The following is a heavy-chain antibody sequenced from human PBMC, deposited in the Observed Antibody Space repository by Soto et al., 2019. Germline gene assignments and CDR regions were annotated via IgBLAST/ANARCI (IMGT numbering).Heavy chain of an antibody. Sequence: QVQLVQSGAEVKKPGASVKVSCKASGYTFTGYYMHWVRQAPGQGLEWMGWINPNSGGTNYAQKFQGRVTMTRDTFISIAYMELSRLRSDDTAVYYCARDRWFGELPYYYYGMDVWGQGTTVTVSS. CDR3: ARDRWFGELPYYYYGMDV. J-gene: IGHJ6*02. D-gene: IGHD3-10*01. CDR2: INPNSGGT. V-gene: IGHV1-2*02. CDR1: GYTFTGYY.